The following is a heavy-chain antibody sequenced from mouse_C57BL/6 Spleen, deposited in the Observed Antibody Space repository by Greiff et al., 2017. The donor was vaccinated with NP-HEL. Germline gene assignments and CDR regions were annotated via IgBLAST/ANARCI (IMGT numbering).Heavy chain of an antibody. CDR3: ARGYEVGYYAMDY. D-gene: IGHD3-1*01. V-gene: IGHV1-26*01. CDR1: GYTFTDYY. J-gene: IGHJ4*01. CDR2: INPNNGGT. Sequence: EVQLQQSGPELVKPGASVKISCKASGYTFTDYYMNWVKQSHGKSLEWIGDINPNNGGTSYNQKFKGKATLTVDKSSSTAYMELRSLTSEDSAVYYCARGYEVGYYAMDYWGQGTSVTVSS.